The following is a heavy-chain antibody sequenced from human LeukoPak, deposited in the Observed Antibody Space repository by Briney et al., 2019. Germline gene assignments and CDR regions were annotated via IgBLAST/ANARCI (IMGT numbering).Heavy chain of an antibody. Sequence: HGESLKISCQGSGSSFTSYWISWVRQLPGKGLEWMGRIDPSDSYTNYSPSFQGHVTISADKSISTAYLQWSSLKASDTAMYYCARDSSGGLDYWGQGTLVTVSS. D-gene: IGHD6-19*01. CDR2: IDPSDSYT. V-gene: IGHV5-10-1*01. CDR1: GSSFTSYW. J-gene: IGHJ4*02. CDR3: ARDSSGGLDY.